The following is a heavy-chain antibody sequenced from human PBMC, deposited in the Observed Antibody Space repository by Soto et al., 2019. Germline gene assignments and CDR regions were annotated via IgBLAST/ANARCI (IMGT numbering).Heavy chain of an antibody. CDR3: ARGGTYDILTGYYNKGLYGMDV. V-gene: IGHV1-69*13. D-gene: IGHD3-9*01. J-gene: IGHJ6*02. CDR2: IIPIFGTA. Sequence: SVKVSCKASGGTFSSYAISWVRQAPGQGLEWMGGIIPIFGTANYAQKFQGRVTITADESTSTAYMELSSLRSEDTAVYYCARGGTYDILTGYYNKGLYGMDVWGQGTTVTVSS. CDR1: GGTFSSYA.